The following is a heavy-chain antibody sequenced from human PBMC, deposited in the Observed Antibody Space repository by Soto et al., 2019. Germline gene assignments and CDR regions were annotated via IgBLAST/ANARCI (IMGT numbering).Heavy chain of an antibody. CDR2: ISVSGDDT. CDR3: ASRHTFCNRGICFVSPFDF. D-gene: IGHD2-8*02. V-gene: IGHV3-23*01. CDR1: DFSFNTRA. Sequence: EIQLLESGGGLVQPGGSLRLSCAASDFSFNTRAMSWVRQASGKGLEWVSSISVSGDDTYYADSVKGRFTISRDTSKNTLYLQMNSLRAEDTTIYFCASRHTFCNRGICFVSPFDFWGQGTLVTAAS. J-gene: IGHJ4*02.